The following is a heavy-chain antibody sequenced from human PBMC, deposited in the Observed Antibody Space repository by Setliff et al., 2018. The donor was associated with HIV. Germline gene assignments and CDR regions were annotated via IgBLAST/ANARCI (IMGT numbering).Heavy chain of an antibody. J-gene: IGHJ5*02. CDR1: GGSISSGNYY. CDR2: IYYSGST. Sequence: PSETLSLTCTVSGGSISSGNYYWSWIRQHPGKGLEWIGYIYYSGSTYYNPSLKSRVTMSVDTSKNQFSLKLSSVTAADTAVYYRAREGARHYGSGRYHSWFDPWGQGTQVTVSS. D-gene: IGHD3-10*01. V-gene: IGHV4-31*03. CDR3: AREGARHYGSGRYHSWFDP.